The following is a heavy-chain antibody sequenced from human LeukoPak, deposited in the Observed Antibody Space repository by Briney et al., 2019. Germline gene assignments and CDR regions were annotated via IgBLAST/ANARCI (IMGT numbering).Heavy chain of an antibody. V-gene: IGHV5-51*01. CDR2: IYPGDSDT. CDR1: GYSFTSYW. CDR3: ASQGSSGYYWFDY. J-gene: IGHJ4*02. Sequence: GESLKVSCKGCGYSFTSYWYGWVRQMRGKGLECMGIIYPGDSDTRYSPSFQGQVTISADKSISTAYLQWSSLKASDTAMYYCASQGSSGYYWFDYWGQGTLVTVSS. D-gene: IGHD3-22*01.